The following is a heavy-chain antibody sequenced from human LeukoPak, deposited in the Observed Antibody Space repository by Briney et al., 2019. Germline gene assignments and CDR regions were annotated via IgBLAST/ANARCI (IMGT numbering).Heavy chain of an antibody. CDR1: SYTFTGYG. V-gene: IGHV1-18*01. J-gene: IGHJ5*02. D-gene: IGHD3-3*01. CDR3: ARVGHITIFGVVTHNWFDP. Sequence: GASVKVSCKASSYTFTGYGIGWVRQAPGQGLEWMGWISAYNGNTNYAQKLQGRVTMTTDTSTSTAYMELRSLRSDDTAVYYCARVGHITIFGVVTHNWFDPWGQGTLVTVSS. CDR2: ISAYNGNT.